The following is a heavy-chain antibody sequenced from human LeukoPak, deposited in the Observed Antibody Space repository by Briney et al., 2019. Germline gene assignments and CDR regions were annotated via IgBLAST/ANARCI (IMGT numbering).Heavy chain of an antibody. Sequence: SETLSLTCTVSGGSISSYYWSWIRQPPGKGLEWIGYIYYSGSTNYNPSLKSRVTISVDTSKNQFSLKLSSVTAADTAVHYCARSTLYYFDYWGQGTLVTVSS. D-gene: IGHD3-16*01. CDR3: ARSTLYYFDY. J-gene: IGHJ4*02. V-gene: IGHV4-59*01. CDR1: GGSISSYY. CDR2: IYYSGST.